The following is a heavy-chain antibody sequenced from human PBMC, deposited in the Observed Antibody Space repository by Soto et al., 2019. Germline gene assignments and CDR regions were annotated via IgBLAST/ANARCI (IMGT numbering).Heavy chain of an antibody. Sequence: SETLSLTCTVSGGSISSYYWSWIRQPPGKGLEWIGYIYYSGSTNYNPSLKSRVTMSVDTSKNQFSLKLSSVTAADTAVYYCAGEYSSSSFYYYGMDVWGQGTTVTVSS. V-gene: IGHV4-59*01. CDR2: IYYSGST. CDR1: GGSISSYY. J-gene: IGHJ6*02. D-gene: IGHD6-6*01. CDR3: AGEYSSSSFYYYGMDV.